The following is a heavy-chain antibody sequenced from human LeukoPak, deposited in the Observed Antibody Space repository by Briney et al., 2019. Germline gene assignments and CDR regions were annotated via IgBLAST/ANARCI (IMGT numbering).Heavy chain of an antibody. J-gene: IGHJ4*02. CDR1: GGSISSYY. CDR2: IYSTGST. V-gene: IGHV4-4*07. Sequence: SETLSLTCTVSGGSISSYYWSWIRQPAGKGLAWIGRIYSTGSTNYNPSLKSRVIMSVDTSKNQFSLKLSSVTAADTAVYYCARASVTTPSRWAYWGQGTLVTVSS. D-gene: IGHD4-17*01. CDR3: ARASVTTPSRWAY.